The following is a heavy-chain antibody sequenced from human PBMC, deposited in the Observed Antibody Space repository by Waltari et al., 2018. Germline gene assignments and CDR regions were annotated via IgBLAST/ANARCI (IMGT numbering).Heavy chain of an antibody. CDR2: VDPEDGET. CDR3: ATVSTTYIWGSYRD. CDR1: GYTFTDYY. Sequence: EVQLVQSGAEVKTPGATVKIPCKVSGYTFTDYYMPWVQQAPGKGLEWMGLVDPEDGETIYAEKFQGRVTITADTSTDTAYMELSSLRSEDTAVYYCATVSTTYIWGSYRDWGQGTLVTVSS. J-gene: IGHJ4*02. V-gene: IGHV1-69-2*01. D-gene: IGHD3-16*02.